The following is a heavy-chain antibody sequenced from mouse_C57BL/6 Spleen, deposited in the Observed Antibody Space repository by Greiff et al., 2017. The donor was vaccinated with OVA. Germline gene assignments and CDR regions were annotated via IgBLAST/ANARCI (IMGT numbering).Heavy chain of an antibody. CDR3: ARKDSYSMDY. J-gene: IGHJ4*01. V-gene: IGHV2-2*01. Sequence: VQLQQSGPGLVQPSQSLSITCTVSGFSLTSYGVHWVRQSPGKGLEWLGVIWSGGSTDYNAAFISRLSISKDNSKSQVFFKMNSLQADDTAIYYCARKDSYSMDYWGQGTSVTVSS. CDR2: IWSGGST. CDR1: GFSLTSYG.